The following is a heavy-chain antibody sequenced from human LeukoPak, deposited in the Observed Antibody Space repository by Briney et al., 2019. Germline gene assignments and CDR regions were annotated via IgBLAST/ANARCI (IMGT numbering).Heavy chain of an antibody. CDR3: AKQRWLQVSFDY. Sequence: GGSLRLSCAASGFTFSSYAMSWVRQAPGKGLEWVSAISGSGGSTYYADSVKGRFTISRDNSKNTLYLQVNSLRAEDTAVYYCAKQRWLQVSFDYWGQGTLVTVSS. CDR2: ISGSGGST. J-gene: IGHJ4*02. V-gene: IGHV3-23*01. CDR1: GFTFSSYA. D-gene: IGHD5-24*01.